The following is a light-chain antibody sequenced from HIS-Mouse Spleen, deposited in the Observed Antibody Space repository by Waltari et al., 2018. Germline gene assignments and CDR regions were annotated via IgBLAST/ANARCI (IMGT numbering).Light chain of an antibody. J-gene: IGKJ3*01. Sequence: DIQMTQSPSSLSASVGDRVTITCRASQGISNYLAWYKQKPGKVPKLLIYAASTLQSGVPSRFSGSGSGTDFTLTISSLQPEDVATYYCQKYNSALTFGPGTKVDIK. CDR3: QKYNSALT. CDR2: AAS. CDR1: QGISNY. V-gene: IGKV1-27*01.